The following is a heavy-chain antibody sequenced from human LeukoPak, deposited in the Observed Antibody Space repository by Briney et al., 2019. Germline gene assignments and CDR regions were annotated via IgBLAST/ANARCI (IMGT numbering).Heavy chain of an antibody. CDR2: IWYDGSNK. J-gene: IGHJ4*02. V-gene: IGHV3-33*01. CDR1: GFTFSSYG. Sequence: PGRSLRLSCAASGFTFSSYGMHWVRQAPGKGLEWVAVIWYDGSNKYYADSVKGRFTISRDNSKNTLYLQMNSLRAEDTAVYYCARDGPAMGNFDYWGQGTLVTVSS. CDR3: ARDGPAMGNFDY. D-gene: IGHD5-18*01.